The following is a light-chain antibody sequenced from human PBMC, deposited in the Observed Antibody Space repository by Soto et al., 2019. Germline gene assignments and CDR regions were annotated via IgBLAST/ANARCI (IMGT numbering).Light chain of an antibody. V-gene: IGLV2-14*01. J-gene: IGLJ1*01. Sequence: LTQPASVSGSPGQSITISCTGTSSDVGAYNYVSWYQQHPGKAPKLIIYDVSNRPSGVSDRFSGSKSGNTASLTISGLQAEDKADYYCNSYTISSTYVFGTGTKVTVL. CDR3: NSYTISSTYV. CDR1: SSDVGAYNY. CDR2: DVS.